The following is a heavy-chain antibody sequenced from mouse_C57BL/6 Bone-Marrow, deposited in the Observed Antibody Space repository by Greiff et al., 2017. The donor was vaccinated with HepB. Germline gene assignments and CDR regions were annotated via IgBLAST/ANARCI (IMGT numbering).Heavy chain of an antibody. Sequence: VQLVESGPELVKPGASVKLSCKASGYTFTSYDINWVKQRPGQGLEWIGWIYPRDGSTKYNEKFKGKATLTVDTSSSTAYLELHSLTSEDSAVYFCNRYFDVWGTGTTVTVSS. J-gene: IGHJ1*03. CDR1: GYTFTSYD. V-gene: IGHV1-85*01. CDR2: IYPRDGST. CDR3: NRYFDV.